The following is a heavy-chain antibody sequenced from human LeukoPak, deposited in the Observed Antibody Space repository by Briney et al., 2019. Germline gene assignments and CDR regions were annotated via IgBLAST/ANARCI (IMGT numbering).Heavy chain of an antibody. D-gene: IGHD2-2*02. V-gene: IGHV1-2*02. CDR3: ARSLLRIVVVPAAIGY. CDR2: INPNSGGT. Sequence: ASVKVSCKASGGTFSSYAISWVRQAPGQGLEWMGWINPNSGGTNYAQKFQGRVTMTRDTSISTAYVELSRLRSDDTAVYYCARSLLRIVVVPAAIGYWGQGTLVTVSS. CDR1: GGTFSSYA. J-gene: IGHJ4*02.